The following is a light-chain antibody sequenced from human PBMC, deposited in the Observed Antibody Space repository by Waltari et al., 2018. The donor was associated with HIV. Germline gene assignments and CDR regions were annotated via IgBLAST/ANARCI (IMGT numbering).Light chain of an antibody. V-gene: IGLV3-25*03. CDR1: VLPKQY. J-gene: IGLJ7*01. CDR3: QSADSSGTYAV. CDR2: KDS. Sequence: SYELTQPPSVSVSPGQTARITCSGDVLPKQYAYWYQQKPGQAPVVVIPKDSERPSGIPERFSGSSSGTTVTLTISGVQAEDEADYYCQSADSSGTYAVFGGGTQLTVL.